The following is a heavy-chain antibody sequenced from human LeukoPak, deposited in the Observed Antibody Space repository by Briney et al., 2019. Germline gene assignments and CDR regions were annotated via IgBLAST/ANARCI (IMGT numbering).Heavy chain of an antibody. CDR3: ARGRDAYKVGNF. CDR2: IYNGDYT. Sequence: SETLSLTWTVAAGSTSYNYCWTWIRQPPGKGPELIGTIYNGDYTHYNPSMTSRITISMATTKNQFSLTVTSVTAADTAVYYCARGRDAYKVGNFWGQGALVTVSS. J-gene: IGHJ4*02. CDR1: AGSTSYNYC. D-gene: IGHD5-24*01. V-gene: IGHV4-39*07.